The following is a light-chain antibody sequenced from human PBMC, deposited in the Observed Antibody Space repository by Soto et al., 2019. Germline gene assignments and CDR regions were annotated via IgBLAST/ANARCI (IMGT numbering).Light chain of an antibody. CDR3: MQALRRPIT. CDR1: QSLLHINGDTY. CDR2: LGS. J-gene: IGKJ3*01. Sequence: DIVMTQSPLSLPVTPGEPASISCSSSQSLLHINGDTYLDWYLQRPGQSPQLLIYLGSNRASGVPDRFSSNVSGTEFTLIISRVEADGVGVYYCMQALRRPITVGPGTKVDI. V-gene: IGKV2-28*01.